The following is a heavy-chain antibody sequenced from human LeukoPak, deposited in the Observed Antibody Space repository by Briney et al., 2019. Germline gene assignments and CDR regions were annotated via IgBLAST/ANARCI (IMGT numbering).Heavy chain of an antibody. J-gene: IGHJ4*02. V-gene: IGHV1-18*01. CDR1: GYTFTSYG. D-gene: IGHD3-10*01. Sequence: SVKVSCKASGYTFTSYGISWVRQAPGQGLEWIGWISAYNGNTNYAQKLQGRVTMTTDTSTSTAYMELRSLRSDDTAVYYCARAGITMVRGVIISPLDYWGQGTLVTVSS. CDR3: ARAGITMVRGVIISPLDY. CDR2: ISAYNGNT.